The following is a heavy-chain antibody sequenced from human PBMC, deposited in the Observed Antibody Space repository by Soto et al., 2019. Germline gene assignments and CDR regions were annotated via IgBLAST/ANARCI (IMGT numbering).Heavy chain of an antibody. J-gene: IGHJ4*02. V-gene: IGHV4-34*01. CDR3: ARKKIPALFAY. CDR1: GGSFSGYY. Sequence: SETLSLTCAVYGGSFSGYYWTWIRQPPGTGLEWIGEINHSGSTNYNPSLKSRVTISVDTSKNQFSLKLTSVTAADTAVYYCARKKIPALFAYGAKEPLVPV. D-gene: IGHD2-21*01. CDR2: INHSGST.